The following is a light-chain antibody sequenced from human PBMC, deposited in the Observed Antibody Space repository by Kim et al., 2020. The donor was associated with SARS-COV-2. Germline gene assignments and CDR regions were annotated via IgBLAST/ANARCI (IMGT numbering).Light chain of an antibody. Sequence: GRAVTITCTRRIGTNPSTYVQWHRQRPGSATTTVIQANNQRPSRVPDRFSGSIDSSSNSASLTISGLRTEDVADYYCQSYDSTNVVFGGGTQLTVL. CDR1: IGTNPSTY. CDR2: ANN. J-gene: IGLJ3*02. CDR3: QSYDSTNVV. V-gene: IGLV6-57*03.